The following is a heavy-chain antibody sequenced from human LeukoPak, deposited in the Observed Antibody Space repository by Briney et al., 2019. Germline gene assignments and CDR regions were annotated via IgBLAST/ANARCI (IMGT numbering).Heavy chain of an antibody. J-gene: IGHJ3*02. CDR1: GFTFSSYS. V-gene: IGHV3-23*01. CDR3: AKDRDDYVWGSYLGAFDI. Sequence: GGSLRLSCAASGFTFSSYSMNWVRQAPGKGLEWVSLISGSGGSTYYADSVKGRFTISRDNLKNTLYLQMNSLRAEDTAVFYCAKDRDDYVWGSYLGAFDIWGQGTMVTVSS. CDR2: ISGSGGST. D-gene: IGHD3-16*01.